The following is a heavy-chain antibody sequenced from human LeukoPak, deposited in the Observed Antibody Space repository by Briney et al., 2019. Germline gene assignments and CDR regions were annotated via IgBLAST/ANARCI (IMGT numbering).Heavy chain of an antibody. V-gene: IGHV1-2*02. CDR3: ARVVGATNLDY. CDR2: INPNSGGT. D-gene: IGHD1-26*01. CDR1: GYTFTDYY. Sequence: ASVKVSCKASGYTFTDYYMHWVRQAPGQGLEWMGWINPNSGGTNYAQKFQGRVTMTTDTSTSTAYMELRSLRSDDTAVYYCARVVGATNLDYWGQGTLVTVSS. J-gene: IGHJ4*02.